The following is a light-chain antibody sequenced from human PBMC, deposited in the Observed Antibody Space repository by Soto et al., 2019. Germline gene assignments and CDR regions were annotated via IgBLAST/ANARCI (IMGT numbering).Light chain of an antibody. J-gene: IGKJ4*02. CDR1: QSISSW. V-gene: IGKV1-5*03. CDR3: QQYEPDSPWP. CDR2: KAS. Sequence: DIPFTQSPSPLSASVSARVTITCRASQSISSWLAWYQQKPGKAPKLLIYKASSLESGVPSRFSGSGSGTEFTLTISSLQPDDFATYYCQQYEPDSPWPFGRVGKVAI.